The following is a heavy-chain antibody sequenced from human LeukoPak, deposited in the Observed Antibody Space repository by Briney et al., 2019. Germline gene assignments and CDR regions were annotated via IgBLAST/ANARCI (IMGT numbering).Heavy chain of an antibody. CDR2: IYYSGSA. CDR1: GGSISSSSYY. CDR3: ARDHTGSSRFDP. D-gene: IGHD1-26*01. J-gene: IGHJ5*02. Sequence: SETLSLTCTVSGGSISSSSYYWGWIRQPPGKGLEWIGSIYYSGSAYYNPSLKSRVTISVDTSKNQFSLKLSSVTAADTAVYYCARDHTGSSRFDPWGQGTLVTVSS. V-gene: IGHV4-39*07.